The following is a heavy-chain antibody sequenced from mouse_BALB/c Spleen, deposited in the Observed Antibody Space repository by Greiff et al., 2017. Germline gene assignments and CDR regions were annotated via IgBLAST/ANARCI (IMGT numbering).Heavy chain of an antibody. D-gene: IGHD3-3*01. V-gene: IGHV1S81*02. Sequence: QVQLQQPGAELVKPGASVKLSCKASGYTFTSYWMHWVKQRPGQGLEWIGEINPSNGRTNYNEKFKSKATLTVDKSSSTAYMQLSSLTSEDSAVYYCAREGGQPQGWFAYWGQGTLVTVSA. CDR3: AREGGQPQGWFAY. CDR2: INPSNGRT. J-gene: IGHJ3*01. CDR1: GYTFTSYW.